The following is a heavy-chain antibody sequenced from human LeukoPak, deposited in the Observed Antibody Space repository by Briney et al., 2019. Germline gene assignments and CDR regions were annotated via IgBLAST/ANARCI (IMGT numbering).Heavy chain of an antibody. D-gene: IGHD6-13*01. CDR1: GYSISSGYY. CDR3: ATYIAAAGTFNFDY. J-gene: IGHJ4*02. CDR2: IYHSGST. V-gene: IGHV4-38-2*02. Sequence: SETLSLTCTVSGYSISSGYYWGWIRQPPGKGLEWIGSIYHSGSTYYNPSLKSRVTISVDTSKNQFSLKLSSVTAADTAVYYCATYIAAAGTFNFDYCGQGTLVTVSS.